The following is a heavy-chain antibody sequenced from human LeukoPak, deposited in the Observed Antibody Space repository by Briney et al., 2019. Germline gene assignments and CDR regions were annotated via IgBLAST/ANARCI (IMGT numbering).Heavy chain of an antibody. CDR1: GFTFSSFG. D-gene: IGHD3-10*01. CDR3: AKDSGDTGWLIDY. Sequence: GRSLRLSCAASGFTFSSFGIHWVRQAPGKGLEWVAVIWSDGSNQYYADSVKGRFTISRDNYKNTLYLQMNSLRAEDTAVYYCAKDSGDTGWLIDYWGQGTLVTVSS. J-gene: IGHJ4*02. V-gene: IGHV3-33*06. CDR2: IWSDGSNQ.